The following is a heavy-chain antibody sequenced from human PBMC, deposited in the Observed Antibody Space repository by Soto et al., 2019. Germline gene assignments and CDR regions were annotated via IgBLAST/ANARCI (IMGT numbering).Heavy chain of an antibody. CDR3: ARDPNWKNYYYTMDV. J-gene: IGHJ6*02. CDR1: GFTFSGYA. D-gene: IGHD1-1*01. Sequence: ESGGGVVQPGRSLRLSCAASGFTFSGYAMHWVRQAPGKGLEWVAVISYDGSNKYYADSVRGRFTLSRDNSKNTLYLQMNSLRPEDTAVYYCARDPNWKNYYYTMDVGGQGTTVTVSS. V-gene: IGHV3-30-3*01. CDR2: ISYDGSNK.